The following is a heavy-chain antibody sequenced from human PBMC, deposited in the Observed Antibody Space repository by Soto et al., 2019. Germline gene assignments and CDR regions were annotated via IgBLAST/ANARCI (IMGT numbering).Heavy chain of an antibody. CDR1: GFTFSSYA. CDR2: ISGSGFST. V-gene: IGHV3-23*01. Sequence: GSLRFSCSASGFTFSSYAMSWVRQAPGKWLEWFSAISGSGFSTYYADSVKGRFTISRDNSKNTLYLQMNSLRAEDTAVYYCAKDWGATYYDFWSGYESTGYYFDYWGQGTLVTVSS. J-gene: IGHJ4*02. CDR3: AKDWGATYYDFWSGYESTGYYFDY. D-gene: IGHD3-3*01.